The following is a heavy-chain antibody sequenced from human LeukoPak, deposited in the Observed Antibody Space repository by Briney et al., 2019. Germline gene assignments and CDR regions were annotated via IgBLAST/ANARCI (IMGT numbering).Heavy chain of an antibody. J-gene: IGHJ3*02. CDR2: IRCDGSNK. D-gene: IGHD3-3*01. V-gene: IGHV3-30*02. Sequence: GGSLRLSCAASGFTFSSYGMHWVRQAPGKGLEWVAFIRCDGSNKYYADSVKGRFTISRDNAKNSLYLQMNSLRAEDTAVYYCARGGDYDFWSGYYRGAFDIWGQGTMVTVSS. CDR1: GFTFSSYG. CDR3: ARGGDYDFWSGYYRGAFDI.